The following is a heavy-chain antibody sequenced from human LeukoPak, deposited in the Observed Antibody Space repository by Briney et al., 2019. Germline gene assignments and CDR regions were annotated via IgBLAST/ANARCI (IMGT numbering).Heavy chain of an antibody. CDR1: GGSFSGYY. Sequence: PSETLSLTCAVYGGSFSGYYWSWIRRPPGKGLEWIGEINHSGSTNYNPSLKSRVTISVDTSKNQFSLKLSSVTAADTAVYYCARGHYNYVWGSYRYTFVFESWGQGTLATVSS. CDR2: INHSGST. V-gene: IGHV4-34*01. CDR3: ARGHYNYVWGSYRYTFVFES. D-gene: IGHD3-16*02. J-gene: IGHJ4*02.